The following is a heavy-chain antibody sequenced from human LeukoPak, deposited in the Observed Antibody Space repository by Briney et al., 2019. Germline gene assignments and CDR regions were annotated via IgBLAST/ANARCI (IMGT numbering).Heavy chain of an antibody. D-gene: IGHD6-13*01. CDR3: ARRRAGTGYYYYYYYMDV. J-gene: IGHJ6*03. Sequence: SETLSLTCAVYGGSFSGYYWSWIRQPPGKGLEWIGEINHSVSTNYNPSLKSRVTISVDTSKNQFSLKLSSVTAADTAVYYCARRRAGTGYYYYYYYMDVWGKGTTVTISS. CDR1: GGSFSGYY. CDR2: INHSVST. V-gene: IGHV4-34*01.